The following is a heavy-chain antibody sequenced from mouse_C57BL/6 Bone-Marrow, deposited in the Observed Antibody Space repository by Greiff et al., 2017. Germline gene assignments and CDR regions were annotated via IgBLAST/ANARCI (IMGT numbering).Heavy chain of an antibody. D-gene: IGHD2-1*01. CDR1: GYTFTSYG. Sequence: VQLQQSGAELARPGASVKLSCKASGYTFTSYGISWVKQRTGQGLEWIGEIYPRSGNTYYNEKFKGKATLTADKSSSTAYMELRSLSSEDSAVYFCARSHGYYGNTVSHWYVDVWGTGAT. CDR2: IYPRSGNT. J-gene: IGHJ1*03. V-gene: IGHV1-81*01. CDR3: ARSHGYYGNTVSHWYVDV.